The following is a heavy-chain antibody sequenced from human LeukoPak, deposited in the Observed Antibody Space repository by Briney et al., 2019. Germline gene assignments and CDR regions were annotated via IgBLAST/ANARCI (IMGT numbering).Heavy chain of an antibody. J-gene: IGHJ4*02. Sequence: PGGSLRLSCAASGFTISNAWMSWVRQDPGKGLERSVRIKSKTYGAATDYSAPVKGRFTISSDDSKHTLYLQMNSLKTEDTAVYYCTTELSALFDYWGQGTLVTVSS. D-gene: IGHD3-16*02. V-gene: IGHV3-15*01. CDR2: IKSKTYGAAT. CDR1: GFTISNAW. CDR3: TTELSALFDY.